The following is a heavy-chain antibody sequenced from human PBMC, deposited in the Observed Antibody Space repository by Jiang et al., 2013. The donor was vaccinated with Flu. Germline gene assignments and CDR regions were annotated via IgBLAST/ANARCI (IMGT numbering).Heavy chain of an antibody. J-gene: IGHJ4*02. Sequence: PGLVKPSETLSLTCTVSGGSISSSSYYWDWIRQPPGKGLEWIGNIYYTGTTYYNPSLKSRVTISVDRSKNHFSLELSSVTAADTAVYYCARQMYSSSPFDFWGQGTLVTVSS. CDR2: IYYTGTT. CDR3: ARQMYSSSPFDF. D-gene: IGHD6-6*01. CDR1: GGSISSSSYY. V-gene: IGHV4-39*02.